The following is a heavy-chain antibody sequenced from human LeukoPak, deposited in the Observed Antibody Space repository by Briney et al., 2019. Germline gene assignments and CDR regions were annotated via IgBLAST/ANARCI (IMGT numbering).Heavy chain of an antibody. J-gene: IGHJ4*02. CDR2: ISSGGRTI. D-gene: IGHD7-27*01. CDR1: GFTFSDYY. V-gene: IGHV3-11*01. CDR3: VTMTNWGLDY. Sequence: GGSLRLSCAGSGFTFSDYYMSWIRQAPGKGLEWVSYISSGGRTIYYADSVKGRFTISRDNTKNSLYLQMNSLRAEDTAVYYCVTMTNWGLDYWGQGTLVTVSS.